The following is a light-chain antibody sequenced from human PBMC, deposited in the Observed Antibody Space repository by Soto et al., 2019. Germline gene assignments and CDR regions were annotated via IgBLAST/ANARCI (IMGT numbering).Light chain of an antibody. CDR2: RNN. V-gene: IGLV1-47*01. J-gene: IGLJ2*01. Sequence: QSALTQPPSASGTPGQRVTISCSGSSSNIGSNYVYWYQQLPGTAPKLLIYRNNQRPSGVPDRFSGSKSGTSASLAISGLRSEDEADYYCAAWDDSLSAAGVFGGGTKLTVL. CDR3: AAWDDSLSAAGV. CDR1: SSNIGSNY.